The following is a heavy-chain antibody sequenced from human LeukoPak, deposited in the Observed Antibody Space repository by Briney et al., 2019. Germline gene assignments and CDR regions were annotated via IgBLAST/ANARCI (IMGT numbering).Heavy chain of an antibody. J-gene: IGHJ3*02. D-gene: IGHD3-9*01. CDR1: GFTFSSYS. CDR3: ARDHLSGIRYFDWLPTLHAFDI. Sequence: GGSLRLSCAASGFTFSSYSMNWVRQAPGKGLEWVSSISSSSSYIYYADSVKGRFTISRDNAKNSLYLQMNSLRAEDTAVYYCARDHLSGIRYFDWLPTLHAFDIWGQGTMVTVSS. V-gene: IGHV3-21*01. CDR2: ISSSSSYI.